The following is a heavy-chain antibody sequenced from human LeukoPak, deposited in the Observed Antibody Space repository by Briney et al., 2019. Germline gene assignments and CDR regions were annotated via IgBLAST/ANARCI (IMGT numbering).Heavy chain of an antibody. CDR1: GYTFTGYY. D-gene: IGHD2-2*01. CDR3: ARAGYCSSTSCQGPWFDP. CDR2: INPNSGGT. Sequence: ASVKVSCKASGYTFTGYYMHWVRQAPGQGLEWMGWINPNSGGTNYAQKFQGRVTMTRDTSISTAYMGLSRLRSDDTAVYYCARAGYCSSTSCQGPWFDPWGQGTLVTVSS. J-gene: IGHJ5*02. V-gene: IGHV1-2*02.